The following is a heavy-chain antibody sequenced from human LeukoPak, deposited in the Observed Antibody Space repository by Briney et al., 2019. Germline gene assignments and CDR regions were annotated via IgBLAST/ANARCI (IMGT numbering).Heavy chain of an antibody. CDR2: IQYDGSKT. Sequence: PGRSLRLSCAGSGFTFSHYGMHWVRQAPGKGLEWVAGIQYDGSKTYYGDSVKGRFSISRGNSRNTLYLQMSSLRAEDTAVYSCARDVDTSNHMSIFDPWGQGTLVTVSS. CDR1: GFTFSHYG. D-gene: IGHD2-21*01. J-gene: IGHJ5*02. CDR3: ARDVDTSNHMSIFDP. V-gene: IGHV3-33*01.